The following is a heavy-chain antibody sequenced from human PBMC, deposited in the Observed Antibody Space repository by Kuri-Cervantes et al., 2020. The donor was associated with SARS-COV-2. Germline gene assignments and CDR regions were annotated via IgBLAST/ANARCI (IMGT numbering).Heavy chain of an antibody. D-gene: IGHD3-3*01. V-gene: IGHV4-59*01. Sequence: SETLSLTCAVYGGSFSGYYWSWIRQPPGKGLEWIGYIYYSGSTNYNPSLKSRVTISVDTSKNQFSLKLSSVTAADTAVYYCARVRIFGVPGFAFDIWGQGTMVTVSS. CDR2: IYYSGST. J-gene: IGHJ3*02. CDR1: GGSFSGYY. CDR3: ARVRIFGVPGFAFDI.